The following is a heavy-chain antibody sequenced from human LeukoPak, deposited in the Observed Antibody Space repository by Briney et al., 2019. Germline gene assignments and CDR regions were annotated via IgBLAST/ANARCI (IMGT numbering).Heavy chain of an antibody. V-gene: IGHV3-7*02. D-gene: IGHD1-1*01. CDR1: GFTFRSYA. Sequence: PGGSLRLSCSASGFTFRSYAMHWVRQAPRKGLEWAAAIKEDGSETYYVDSVKGRFTISRDNAENSLYLQMSSLRAEDTAVYYCARTTYGDYWGQGTLVTVSS. J-gene: IGHJ4*02. CDR2: IKEDGSET. CDR3: ARTTYGDY.